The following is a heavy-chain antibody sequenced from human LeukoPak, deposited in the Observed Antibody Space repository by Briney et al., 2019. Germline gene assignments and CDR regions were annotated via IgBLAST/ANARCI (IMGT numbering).Heavy chain of an antibody. V-gene: IGHV4-4*07. CDR3: ARLRRDSSGWYADDS. J-gene: IGHJ4*02. CDR1: GGSISTHY. D-gene: IGHD6-19*01. CDR2: ISISDGT. Sequence: SETLSLTCTVSGGSISTHYWSWIRQPAGKGLEWVGRISISDGTNYNPALKSRVIMSVDTSKNQFSLKLTSVTAADTAVHYCARLRRDSSGWYADDSWGQGTLVTVSS.